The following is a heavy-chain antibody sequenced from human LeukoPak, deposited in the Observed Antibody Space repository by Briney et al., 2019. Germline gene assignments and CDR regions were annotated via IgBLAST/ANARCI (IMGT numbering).Heavy chain of an antibody. D-gene: IGHD3-10*01. V-gene: IGHV3-74*01. Sequence: GGSLRLSCAASGFTFSNYWVHWVRQAPGKGLVWVSRINRDGSTTNYADSVKGRFTISRDNAKNTLNLQMNSLRAEDTAVYYCARDRKSGESSEIDFWGQGTLVTVSS. J-gene: IGHJ4*02. CDR2: INRDGSTT. CDR3: ARDRKSGESSEIDF. CDR1: GFTFSNYW.